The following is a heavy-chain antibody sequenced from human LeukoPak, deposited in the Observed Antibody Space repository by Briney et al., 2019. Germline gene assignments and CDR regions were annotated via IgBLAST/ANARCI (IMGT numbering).Heavy chain of an antibody. CDR1: GFTFSSYE. V-gene: IGHV3-48*03. D-gene: IGHD3-16*01. CDR3: ARGDLHYHDSTRRGFDI. Sequence: GGSLRLSCAASGFTFSSYEMNWVRQAPGKGLEWVSYISSSGSTIYYADSVKGRFTISRDNAKNTLYLQMNSLRSEDTAVYYCARGDLHYHDSTRRGFDIWGQGTMVIVSS. J-gene: IGHJ3*02. CDR2: ISSSGSTI.